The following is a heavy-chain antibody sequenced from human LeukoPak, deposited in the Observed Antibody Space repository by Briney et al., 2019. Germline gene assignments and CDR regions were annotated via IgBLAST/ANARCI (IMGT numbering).Heavy chain of an antibody. CDR3: ARSYCSSTSCYARSFDY. CDR1: GGSFSGYY. J-gene: IGHJ4*02. D-gene: IGHD2-2*01. V-gene: IGHV4-34*01. Sequence: SETLSLTCAVYGGSFSGYYWSWIRQPPGKGLEWIGEINHSGSTNYNPSLKSRVTISVDTSKNQFSLKLSSVTAADTAVYSCARSYCSSTSCYARSFDYWGQGTLVTVSS. CDR2: INHSGST.